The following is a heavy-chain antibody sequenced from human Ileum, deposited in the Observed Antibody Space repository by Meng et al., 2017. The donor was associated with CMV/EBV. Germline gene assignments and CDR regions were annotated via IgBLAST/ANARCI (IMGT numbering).Heavy chain of an antibody. Sequence: AQLQESGQGHVKPSQTLSPTCSVLGDSISSDNYHWSWIRQPAGKGLEWIGQRHKNGNDNYNASLKSRVTISIDTSKNQFSLTLTSVTAADTAVYYCAIYYGGVGGRGYWAQGTLVTVSS. CDR3: AIYYGGVGGRGY. CDR1: GDSISSDNYH. CDR2: RHKNGND. D-gene: IGHD2-21*01. V-gene: IGHV4-61*02. J-gene: IGHJ4*02.